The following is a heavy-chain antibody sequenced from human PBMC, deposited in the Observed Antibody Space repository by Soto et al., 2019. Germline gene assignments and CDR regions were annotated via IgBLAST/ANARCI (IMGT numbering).Heavy chain of an antibody. CDR2: IKSKTDGGTT. J-gene: IGHJ4*02. V-gene: IGHV3-15*01. D-gene: IGHD6-25*01. Sequence: EVQLVESGGGLVKPGGSLRLSCAASGFTFSNAWMSWVRQAPGKGLEWVGRIKSKTDGGTTDYAAPVKGRFTISRDNSKNTLYLQMNSLRAEDTAVYYCAKVPPPERLRPYYFDYWGQGTLVTVSS. CDR3: AKVPPPERLRPYYFDY. CDR1: GFTFSNAW.